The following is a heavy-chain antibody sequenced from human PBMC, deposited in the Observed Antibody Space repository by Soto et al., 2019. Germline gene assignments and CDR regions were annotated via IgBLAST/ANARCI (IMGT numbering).Heavy chain of an antibody. J-gene: IGHJ6*02. D-gene: IGHD6-19*01. CDR2: IIPIFGTA. Sequence: QVQLVQSGAEVKKPGSSVKVSCKASGGTFSSYAISWVRQAPGQGLEWMGGIIPIFGTANYAQKFQGRVTITADESTSTAYMELSSLRSEDTAVYYCATGITEQWLVQGYYYYYGMDVWGQGTTVTVSS. CDR3: ATGITEQWLVQGYYYYYGMDV. CDR1: GGTFSSYA. V-gene: IGHV1-69*01.